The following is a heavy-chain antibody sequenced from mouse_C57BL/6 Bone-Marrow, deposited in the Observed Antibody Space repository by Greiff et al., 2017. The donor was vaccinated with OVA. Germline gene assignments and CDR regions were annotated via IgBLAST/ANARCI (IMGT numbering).Heavy chain of an antibody. Sequence: VQLKESVAELVRPGASVKLSCTASGFNIKNTYMHWVKQRPEQGLEWIGRIDPANGNTKYAPKFQGKATITADTSSNTAYLQLSSLTSEDTAIYYCARSRYYGSSYVRYFDVWGTGTTVTVSS. CDR2: IDPANGNT. D-gene: IGHD1-1*01. CDR3: ARSRYYGSSYVRYFDV. V-gene: IGHV14-3*01. CDR1: GFNIKNTY. J-gene: IGHJ1*03.